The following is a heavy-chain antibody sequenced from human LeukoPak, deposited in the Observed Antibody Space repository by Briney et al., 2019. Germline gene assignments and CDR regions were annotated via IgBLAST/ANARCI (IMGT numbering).Heavy chain of an antibody. J-gene: IGHJ5*02. Sequence: SETLSLTCTVSGGSISSYYWSWIRQPPGKGLEWIGYIYYSGSTNYDPSLKSRVTISVDTSKNQFSLKLNSVTAADTAVYYCARARDYGDYPTWFDPWGQGTLVTVSS. V-gene: IGHV4-59*01. CDR3: ARARDYGDYPTWFDP. CDR2: IYYSGST. D-gene: IGHD4-17*01. CDR1: GGSISSYY.